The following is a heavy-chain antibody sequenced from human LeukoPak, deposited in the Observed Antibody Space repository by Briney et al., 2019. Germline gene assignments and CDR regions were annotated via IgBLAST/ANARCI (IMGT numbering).Heavy chain of an antibody. CDR2: ISYDGRNK. D-gene: IGHD6-13*01. Sequence: PGGSLRLSCAASGFTFSSYGMHWVRQAPGKGLEWVAVISYDGRNKYHADSVKGRFTISRDNSKNTLYLQMNSLRAEDTAVYYCAKDLDEAAAGYSFDYWGQGTLVTVSS. CDR1: GFTFSSYG. J-gene: IGHJ4*02. CDR3: AKDLDEAAAGYSFDY. V-gene: IGHV3-30*18.